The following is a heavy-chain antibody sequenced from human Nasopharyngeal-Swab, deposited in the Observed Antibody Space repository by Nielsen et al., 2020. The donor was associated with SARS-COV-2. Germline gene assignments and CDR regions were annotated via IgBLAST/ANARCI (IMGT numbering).Heavy chain of an antibody. D-gene: IGHD2-15*01. CDR3: AREARGVVAYYYYYGMDV. Sequence: GGSLRLSCAASGFTFSDYYMSWIRQAPGKGLEWVSYISSSGSTIYYADSVKGRFTISRDNAKNSLYLQMNSLRAEDTAVYYCAREARGVVAYYYYYGMDVWGQGTTVTVSS. J-gene: IGHJ6*02. CDR2: ISSSGSTI. V-gene: IGHV3-11*04. CDR1: GFTFSDYY.